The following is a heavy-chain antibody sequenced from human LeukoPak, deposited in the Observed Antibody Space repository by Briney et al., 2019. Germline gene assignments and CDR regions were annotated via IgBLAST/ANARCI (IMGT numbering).Heavy chain of an antibody. J-gene: IGHJ4*02. V-gene: IGHV3-21*01. CDR2: ISSSGSHI. D-gene: IGHD1-26*01. Sequence: GGSLRLSCAASGFTFSTYSMSWVRQAAGKGLAWVSSISSSGSHIYYADSVKGRFTISRDNAKNSLFLQLNSLRADDTAIYYCARRSGSYDYWGQGTLVIVSS. CDR3: ARRSGSYDY. CDR1: GFTFSTYS.